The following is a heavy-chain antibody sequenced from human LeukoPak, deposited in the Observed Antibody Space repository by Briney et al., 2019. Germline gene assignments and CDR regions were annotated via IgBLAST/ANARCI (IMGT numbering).Heavy chain of an antibody. D-gene: IGHD3-16*02. CDR2: INHSGST. Sequence: KRSETLSLTCAVYGGSFSGYYWSWIRQPPGKGLEWIGEINHSGSTNYNPSLKSRVTISVDTSKNQFSLKLSSVTAADTAVYYCARAYDYVWGSYRPYYYMDVWGKGTTVTISS. J-gene: IGHJ6*03. CDR1: GGSFSGYY. CDR3: ARAYDYVWGSYRPYYYMDV. V-gene: IGHV4-34*01.